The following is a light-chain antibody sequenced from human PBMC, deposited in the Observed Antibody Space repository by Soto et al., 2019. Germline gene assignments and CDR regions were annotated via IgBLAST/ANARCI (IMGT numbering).Light chain of an antibody. Sequence: VLTQSPGTRSLYPGERATLSCRASQSVSNNYLAWYQQKPGQAPRLLIYGASNRATGIPDRFSGSGSGTDFTLTISRLEPEDFAVYYCQQYGSSPPWTFGQGTKVDIK. CDR2: GAS. V-gene: IGKV3-20*01. J-gene: IGKJ1*01. CDR1: QSVSNNY. CDR3: QQYGSSPPWT.